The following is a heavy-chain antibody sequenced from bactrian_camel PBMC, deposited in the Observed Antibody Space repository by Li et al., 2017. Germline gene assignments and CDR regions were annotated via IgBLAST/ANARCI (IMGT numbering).Heavy chain of an antibody. J-gene: IGHJ4*01. V-gene: IGHV3S9*01. CDR2: MDSDETT. CDR1: PYIFTRCG. D-gene: IGHD2*01. CDR3: AADHQDPSRGAYFDHCNY. Sequence: HVQLVESGGGSVQAGGSLKLSCAVSPYIFTRCGLGWYRQAPGNVRELVSSMDSDETTIYADSVKGRFTISQDNEKNMLYLQMNSLKTEDTAMYYCAADHQDPSRGAYFDHCNYMGQGTQVTVS.